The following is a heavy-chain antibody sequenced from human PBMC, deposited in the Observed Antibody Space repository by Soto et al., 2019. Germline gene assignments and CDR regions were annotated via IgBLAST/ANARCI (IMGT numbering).Heavy chain of an antibody. J-gene: IGHJ4*02. V-gene: IGHV3-30-3*01. CDR2: ISNDGGNK. CDR3: ARGSVSTAYFDY. CDR1: GFTFSSYA. D-gene: IGHD4-17*01. Sequence: QVQLVESGGGVVQPGRSLRLSCAASGFTFSSYAMHWVRQSPGKGLEWVAVISNDGGNKKYVDSVKGRFTISRDNSKNTLDVQMNSLRPEDTAVYYCARGSVSTAYFDYWGQGTLVTVSS.